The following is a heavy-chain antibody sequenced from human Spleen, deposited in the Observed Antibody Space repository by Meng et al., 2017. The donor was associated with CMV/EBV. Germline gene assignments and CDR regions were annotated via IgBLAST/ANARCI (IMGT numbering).Heavy chain of an antibody. J-gene: IGHJ6*02. CDR2: IKYDGSEK. CDR1: GFTFRSYW. CDR3: ARDELRIATIGAPHGWVEGVDFYFYGMDV. Sequence: GESLKISCVASGFTFRSYWMSWVRQAPGKGLGWVANIKYDGSEKYYVDSVKGRFTISRDNAKSSLSLQMNSLRAEDTAVYYCARDELRIATIGAPHGWVEGVDFYFYGMDVWGQGTTVTVSS. V-gene: IGHV3-7*01. D-gene: IGHD5-24*01.